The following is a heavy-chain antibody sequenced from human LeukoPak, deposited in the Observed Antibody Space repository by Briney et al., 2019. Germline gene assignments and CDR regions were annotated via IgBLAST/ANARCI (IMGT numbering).Heavy chain of an antibody. Sequence: SSETLSLTCAVYGGSFSGYYWSWIRQPPGKGLEWIGEINHSGSTNYNPSLKSRVTISVDTSKNQFSLKLSSVTAADTAVYYCARGQTYYDFWSGPRGLDFDYWGQGTLVTVSS. J-gene: IGHJ4*02. CDR2: INHSGST. V-gene: IGHV4-34*01. D-gene: IGHD3-3*01. CDR1: GGSFSGYY. CDR3: ARGQTYYDFWSGPRGLDFDY.